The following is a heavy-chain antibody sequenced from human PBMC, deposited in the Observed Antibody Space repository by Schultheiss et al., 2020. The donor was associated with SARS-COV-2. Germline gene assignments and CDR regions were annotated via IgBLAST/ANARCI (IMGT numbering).Heavy chain of an antibody. J-gene: IGHJ4*02. Sequence: SQTLSLTCSVSGGSVSSRNYYWTWIRQPPGKGLEWIGSAHHTGRTYYNPSLKSRVTISVDTSKNQFSLKLSSVTAADTAVYYCARRYSGYDWNWGQGTLVTVSS. CDR2: AHHTGRT. V-gene: IGHV4-39*07. D-gene: IGHD5-12*01. CDR1: GGSVSSRNYY. CDR3: ARRYSGYDWN.